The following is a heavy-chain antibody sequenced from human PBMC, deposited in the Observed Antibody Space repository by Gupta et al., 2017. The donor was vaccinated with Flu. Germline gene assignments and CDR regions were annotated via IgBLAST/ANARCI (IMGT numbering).Heavy chain of an antibody. J-gene: IGHJ4*02. D-gene: IGHD3-3*01. CDR3: TKDRTKRFLEWFVTPDY. Sequence: TFSTYAMNWVRQAPGRGLEWVSSVSNTGENTFYADSVEGRFTISRDNSKNMLFLQMDSLRADDTAIYYCTKDRTKRFLEWFVTPDYWGQGTLVAVSS. V-gene: IGHV3-23*01. CDR1: TFSTYA. CDR2: VSNTGENT.